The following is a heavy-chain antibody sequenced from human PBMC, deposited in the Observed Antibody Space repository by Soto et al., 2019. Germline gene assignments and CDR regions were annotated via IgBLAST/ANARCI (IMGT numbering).Heavy chain of an antibody. V-gene: IGHV5-51*01. J-gene: IGHJ6*02. CDR1: GYSFTSYW. CDR2: IYPGYSDT. CDR3: ARQVDYYYYGMDV. Sequence: PGESLKISCKGSGYSFTSYWIGWVRQMPGKGLEWMGIIYPGYSDTRYSPSFQGQVTISADKSISTAYLQWSSLKASDTAMYYCARQVDYYYYGMDVWGQGTTVTVSS.